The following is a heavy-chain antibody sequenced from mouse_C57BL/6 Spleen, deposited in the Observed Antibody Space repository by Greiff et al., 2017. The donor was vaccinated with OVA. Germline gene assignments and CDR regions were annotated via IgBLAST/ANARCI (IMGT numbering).Heavy chain of an antibody. V-gene: IGHV1-50*01. CDR2: IDPSDSYT. CDR3: ARKGTSRLDY. D-gene: IGHD1-1*01. Sequence: QVQLQQPGAELVKPGASVKLSCKASGYTFTSYWMQWVKQRPGQGLEWIGEIDPSDSYTNYNQKFKGKATLTVDTSSSTADMELRSLTSEDSAVYFCARKGTSRLDYWGQGTTLTVSS. CDR1: GYTFTSYW. J-gene: IGHJ2*01.